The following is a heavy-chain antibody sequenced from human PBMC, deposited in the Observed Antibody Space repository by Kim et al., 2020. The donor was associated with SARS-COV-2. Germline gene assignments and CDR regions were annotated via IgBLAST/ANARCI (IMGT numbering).Heavy chain of an antibody. V-gene: IGHV4-28*03. CDR3: ARDVEMATIDY. D-gene: IGHD5-12*01. CDR2: T. Sequence: TYNNPSLRGRGTMAVDTSKNQFSLKLNAVTATDTAVYYCARDVEMATIDYWGQGTLVTVSS. J-gene: IGHJ4*02.